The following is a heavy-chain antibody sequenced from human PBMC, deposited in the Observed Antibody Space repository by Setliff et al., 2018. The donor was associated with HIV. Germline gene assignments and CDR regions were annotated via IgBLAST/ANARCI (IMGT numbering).Heavy chain of an antibody. D-gene: IGHD3-16*01. CDR2: IYSSGSS. J-gene: IGHJ4*02. CDR3: ARHRRLGWTHGGFYLDF. V-gene: IGHV4-59*08. Sequence: SETLSLTCAVYGGSFSNYYWTWIRQPPGKGLEWIGYIYSSGSSNYNPSLKSRVTISVDVSKNQFSLKLSSVTAADTAVYYCARHRRLGWTHGGFYLDFWGQGILVTVSS. CDR1: GGSFSNYY.